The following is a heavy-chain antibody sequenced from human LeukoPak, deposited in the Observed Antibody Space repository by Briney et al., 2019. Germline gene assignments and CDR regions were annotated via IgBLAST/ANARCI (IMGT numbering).Heavy chain of an antibody. CDR2: INPSGGST. V-gene: IGHV1-46*01. CDR1: GYTFTSYY. CDR3: ARVQKSRKSVASAVDC. Sequence: ASVKVSCKASGYTFTSYYMHWVRQAPGQALEWMGIINPSGGSTSYAQKFQGRVTMTRDMSTSTVYMELSSLRSEDTAVYYCARVQKSRKSVASAVDCWGQGTVVIVPS. D-gene: IGHD5-12*01. J-gene: IGHJ4*02.